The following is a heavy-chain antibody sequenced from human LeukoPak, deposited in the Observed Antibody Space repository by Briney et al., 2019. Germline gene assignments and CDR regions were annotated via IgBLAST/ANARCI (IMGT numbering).Heavy chain of an antibody. Sequence: SETLSLTCTVSGGSISSSSYYWGWIRQPPGKGLEWIGYIYYSGSTYYNPSLKSRVTISVDTSKNQFSLKLSSVTAADTAVYYCARYRITMIVGGAFDIWGQGTMVTVSS. V-gene: IGHV4-30-4*08. D-gene: IGHD3-22*01. CDR2: IYYSGST. CDR3: ARYRITMIVGGAFDI. J-gene: IGHJ3*02. CDR1: GGSISSSSYY.